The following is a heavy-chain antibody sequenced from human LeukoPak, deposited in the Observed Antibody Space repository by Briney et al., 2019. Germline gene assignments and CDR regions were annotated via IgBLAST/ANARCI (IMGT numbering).Heavy chain of an antibody. CDR1: GFTVSSNY. J-gene: IGHJ6*03. Sequence: GGSLRLSCAASGFTVSSNYMNWVRQAPGKGLEWISSITSSSSYTFYADSVKGRFTISRDNAKNSLYLQMNSLRVEDTAVYYCARDPYNGAYSEGYYYYYMDVWGKGTTVTVSS. D-gene: IGHD1-1*01. CDR3: ARDPYNGAYSEGYYYYYMDV. CDR2: ITSSSSYT. V-gene: IGHV3-21*01.